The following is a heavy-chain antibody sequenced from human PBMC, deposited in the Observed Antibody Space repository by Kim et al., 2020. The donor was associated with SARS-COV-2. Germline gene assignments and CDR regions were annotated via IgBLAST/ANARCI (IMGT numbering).Heavy chain of an antibody. D-gene: IGHD2-15*01. J-gene: IGHJ5*02. CDR2: SDPEDGET. CDR3: ATGRVAGPPAWFDP. CDR1: GYTLTELS. Sequence: ASVKVSCKVSGYTLTELSMHWVRQAPGKGLEWMGGSDPEDGETIYAQKFQGRVTMTEDTSTDTAYMELSSLRSEDTAVYYCATGRVAGPPAWFDPWGQGTLVTVSS. V-gene: IGHV1-24*01.